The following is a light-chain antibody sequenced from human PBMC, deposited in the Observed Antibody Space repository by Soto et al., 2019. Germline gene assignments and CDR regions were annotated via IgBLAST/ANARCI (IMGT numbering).Light chain of an antibody. J-gene: IGLJ1*01. CDR3: QTWGTDIHV. CDR1: SGHSSYV. V-gene: IGLV4-69*01. Sequence: QLVLTQSPSASASLGASVKLTCTLSSGHSSYVIAWHQQQPEKGPRYLMRLSSDGNHIKGDGIPDRFSGSSSGAERYLTISSLQSEDEAEYYCQTWGTDIHVFGTGTKLTVL. CDR2: LSSDGNH.